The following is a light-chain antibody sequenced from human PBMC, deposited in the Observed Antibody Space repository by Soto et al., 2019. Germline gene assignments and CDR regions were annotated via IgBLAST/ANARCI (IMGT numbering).Light chain of an antibody. V-gene: IGKV3-20*01. J-gene: IGKJ1*01. CDR2: GAS. CDR3: QQYGRP. CDR1: QSVTSDY. Sequence: EIVLTQSPGTLTLSPGERATLSCRASQSVTSDYLAWYQQKPGQAPRLRIHGASSRATGIPDRFSGSGSGTDFTLTISRLEAEDFAVYYCQQYGRPFGQGTKVESK.